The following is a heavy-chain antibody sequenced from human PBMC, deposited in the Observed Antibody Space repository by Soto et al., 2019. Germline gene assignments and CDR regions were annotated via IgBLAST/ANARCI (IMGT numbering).Heavy chain of an antibody. CDR1: GGTFSSYA. CDR2: IIPIFGTA. J-gene: IGHJ2*01. V-gene: IGHV1-69*06. D-gene: IGHD6-19*01. CDR3: ARVPPAAGIAVAGTHYWYFDL. Sequence: QVQLVQSGAEVKKPGSSVKVSCKASGGTFSSYAISWVRQAPGQGLEWMGGIIPIFGTANYAQKFQGRVTITADNSTSTAYMELGSLRSEDTAVYYCARVPPAAGIAVAGTHYWYFDLWGRGTLFAVSS.